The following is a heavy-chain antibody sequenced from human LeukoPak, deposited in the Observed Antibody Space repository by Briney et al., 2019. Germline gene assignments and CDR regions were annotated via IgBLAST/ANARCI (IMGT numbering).Heavy chain of an antibody. D-gene: IGHD5-12*01. V-gene: IGHV3-7*01. J-gene: IGHJ4*02. CDR3: AREASDIVATSGNFDY. CDR1: GFTFSSYW. Sequence: GGSLRLSCAASGFTFSSYWMSWVRQAPGKGLEWVANIKQDGSEKYYVDSVKGRFTIPRDNAKNSLYLQMNSLRAEDTAVYYCAREASDIVATSGNFDYWGQGTLVTVSS. CDR2: IKQDGSEK.